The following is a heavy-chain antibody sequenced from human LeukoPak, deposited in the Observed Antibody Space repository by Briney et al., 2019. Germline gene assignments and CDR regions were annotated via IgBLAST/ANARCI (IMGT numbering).Heavy chain of an antibody. CDR2: INHSGST. CDR3: ARDVIRRYDILTGYYRRGAFDI. CDR1: GGSFSGYY. D-gene: IGHD3-9*01. Sequence: SETLSLTCAVYGGSFSGYYWSWIRQPPGKGLEWIGEINHSGSTNYNPSLKSRVTISVDTSRNQFFLKLSSVTAADTAVYYCARDVIRRYDILTGYYRRGAFDIWGQGTMVTVSS. J-gene: IGHJ3*02. V-gene: IGHV4-34*01.